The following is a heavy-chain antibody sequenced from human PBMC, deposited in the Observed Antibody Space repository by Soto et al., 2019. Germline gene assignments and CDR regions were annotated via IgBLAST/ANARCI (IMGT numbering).Heavy chain of an antibody. CDR2: IVPYYNTL. D-gene: IGHD6-13*01. CDR3: ASGASRWYPYGFDS. V-gene: IGHV1-69*01. Sequence: QAQVVQSGAEVRKPGSSVKLSCKASEGTFNSYAIAWVRQAPGQGLEWMGGIVPYYNTLNYAQKFQDRVTITADDSTNTVYMELSSLRSDDTAVYFCASGASRWYPYGFDSWAQGTLVTVSS. J-gene: IGHJ4*02. CDR1: EGTFNSYA.